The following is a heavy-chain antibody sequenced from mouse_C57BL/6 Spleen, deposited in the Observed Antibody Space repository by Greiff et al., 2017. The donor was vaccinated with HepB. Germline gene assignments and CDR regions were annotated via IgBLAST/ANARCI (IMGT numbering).Heavy chain of an antibody. V-gene: IGHV1-50*01. Sequence: VQLQQPGAELVKPGASVKLSCKASGYTFTSYWMQWVKQRPGQGLEWIGEIDPSDSYTNYNQKFEGKATLTVDTSSSTAYMQLSSLTSEDSAVYYCARRYYDYKFAYWGQGTLVTVSA. CDR3: ARRYYDYKFAY. D-gene: IGHD2-4*01. CDR1: GYTFTSYW. CDR2: IDPSDSYT. J-gene: IGHJ3*01.